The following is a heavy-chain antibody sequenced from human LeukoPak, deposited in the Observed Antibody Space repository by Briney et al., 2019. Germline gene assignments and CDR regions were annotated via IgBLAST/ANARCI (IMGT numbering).Heavy chain of an antibody. J-gene: IGHJ4*02. CDR3: ARECGGDCYSGFDY. Sequence: GGSLRLSCAASGFSFSSYAMSWVRQAPGRGLEWVSGISNSGSSTCYADSVKGRFTISRDNAKNSLYLQMNSLRAEDTAVYYCARECGGDCYSGFDYWGQGTLVTVSS. V-gene: IGHV3-23*01. CDR1: GFSFSSYA. CDR2: ISNSGSST. D-gene: IGHD2-21*02.